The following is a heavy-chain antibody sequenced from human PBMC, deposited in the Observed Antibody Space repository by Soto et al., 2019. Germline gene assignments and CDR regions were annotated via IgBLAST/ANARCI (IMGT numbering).Heavy chain of an antibody. J-gene: IGHJ6*02. V-gene: IGHV4-30-2*01. CDR2: IYHSGST. CDR3: ARGHAGHYYYYGMDV. Sequence: QLQLQESGSGLVKPSQTLSLTCAVSGGSISSGGYSWSWIRQPPGKGLEWIGYIYHSGSTYYNPSLKGRVTISVDRSKNQFSLKLSSVTAADTAVYYCARGHAGHYYYYGMDVWGQGTTVTVSS. CDR1: GGSISSGGYS.